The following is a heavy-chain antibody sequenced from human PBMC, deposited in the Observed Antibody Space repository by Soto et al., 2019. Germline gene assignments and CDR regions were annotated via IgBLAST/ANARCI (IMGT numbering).Heavy chain of an antibody. J-gene: IGHJ2*01. CDR1: GGSISSGGYY. CDR3: ARGQRWLQPVHWYFDL. V-gene: IGHV4-31*03. Sequence: QVQLQESGPGLVKPSQTLSLTCIVSGGSISSGGYYWSWIRQHPGKGLEWIGYIYDSGSTYCNPSLKSRVTISVDTSQNQFSLKLSSVTAADTAVYYCARGQRWLQPVHWYFDLWVRGTLVTVSS. CDR2: IYDSGST. D-gene: IGHD5-12*01.